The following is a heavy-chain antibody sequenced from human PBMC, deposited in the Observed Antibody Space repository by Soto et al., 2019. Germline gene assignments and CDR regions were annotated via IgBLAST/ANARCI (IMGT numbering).Heavy chain of an antibody. J-gene: IGHJ4*02. Sequence: NPSETLSLTCTVSGDSLSSGGHCWSWIRQHPGKGLEWIGHIYDSVNTYYSPSLRSRVTISADMSKNQFSLNLRSVTAADTAVYYCARVDNRGYFAILTDYWGQGTLVTVSS. D-gene: IGHD3-9*01. CDR1: GDSLSSGGHC. V-gene: IGHV4-31*03. CDR2: IYDSVNT. CDR3: ARVDNRGYFAILTDY.